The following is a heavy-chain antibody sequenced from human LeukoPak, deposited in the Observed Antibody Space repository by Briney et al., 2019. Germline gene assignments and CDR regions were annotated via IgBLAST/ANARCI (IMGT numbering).Heavy chain of an antibody. J-gene: IGHJ4*02. D-gene: IGHD4-17*01. CDR1: GFTFGNYA. CDR3: ARDRSGDYYFDY. V-gene: IGHV3-23*01. CDR2: IRVNGDST. Sequence: GGSLRLSCAASGFTFGNYAVNWVRQAPGKGLEWVSTIRVNGDSTFYADSVKGRFTISRDNSKNTLYLQMNSLRVEDTAVYYCARDRSGDYYFDYWGQGTLVTVSS.